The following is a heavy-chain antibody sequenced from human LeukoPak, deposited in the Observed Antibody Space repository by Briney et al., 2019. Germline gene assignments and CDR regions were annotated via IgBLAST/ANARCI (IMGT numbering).Heavy chain of an antibody. CDR3: ARGTAARPRGLGRLATFDY. CDR2: IIPIFGTA. J-gene: IGHJ4*02. D-gene: IGHD6-6*01. CDR1: GGTFSSYA. Sequence: ASVKVSCKASGGTFSSYAISWVRQAPGQGLEWMGGIIPIFGTANYAQKFQGRVTITTDESTSTAYMELSSLRSEDTAVYYCARGTAARPRGLGRLATFDYWGQGTLVTVSS. V-gene: IGHV1-69*05.